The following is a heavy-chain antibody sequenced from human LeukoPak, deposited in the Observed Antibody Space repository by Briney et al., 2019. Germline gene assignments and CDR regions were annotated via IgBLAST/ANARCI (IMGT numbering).Heavy chain of an antibody. CDR1: GFTFSSFA. V-gene: IGHV3-23*01. CDR3: VRAGWLLPQDIFDI. Sequence: GGSLRLSCAASGFTFSSFAMNWVRQAPGKGLEWVSAITGSGDSTFYGDSVKGRFTISRDNSKNTLYLQMNSLRVADTAVYYCVRAGWLLPQDIFDIWGQGTMVTVSS. J-gene: IGHJ3*02. CDR2: ITGSGDST. D-gene: IGHD3-22*01.